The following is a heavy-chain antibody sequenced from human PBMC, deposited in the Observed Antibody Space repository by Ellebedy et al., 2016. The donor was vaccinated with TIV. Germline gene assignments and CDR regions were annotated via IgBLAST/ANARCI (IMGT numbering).Heavy chain of an antibody. J-gene: IGHJ6*03. Sequence: ASVKVSCKASGGTFSSYAISWVRQAPGQGLEWMGGIIPILGIANYAQKFQGRVTITADKSTSTAYMELSSLRSEDTAVYYCASQTKTVIPKWFGELLREGYYYYMDVWGKGTTVTVSS. CDR1: GGTFSSYA. CDR3: ASQTKTVIPKWFGELLREGYYYYMDV. CDR2: IIPILGIA. D-gene: IGHD3-10*01. V-gene: IGHV1-69*10.